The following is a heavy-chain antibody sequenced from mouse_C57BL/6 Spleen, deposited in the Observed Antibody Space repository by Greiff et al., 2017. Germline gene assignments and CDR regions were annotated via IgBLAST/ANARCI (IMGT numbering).Heavy chain of an antibody. J-gene: IGHJ2*01. Sequence: QVQLQQPGAELVKPGASVKLSCKASGYTFTSYWMHWVKQRPGQGLEWIGMIHPNSGSTNYNEKFKSKATLTVDKSSSTAYMQLSSLTSEDTAVYYCARLEEEHFDYWGQGTTLTVSS. CDR2: IHPNSGST. CDR1: GYTFTSYW. CDR3: ARLEEEHFDY. V-gene: IGHV1-64*01.